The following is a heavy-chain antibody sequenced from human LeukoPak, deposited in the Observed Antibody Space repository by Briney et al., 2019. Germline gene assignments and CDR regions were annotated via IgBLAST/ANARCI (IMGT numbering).Heavy chain of an antibody. CDR3: AREITMIWGD. V-gene: IGHV1-2*02. CDR2: INPNSGGT. Sequence: GASVKVSCKASGYTFTGYYMHWERQAPGQGLEWMGWINPNSGGTNYAQKFQGRVTMTRDTSISTAYMELSRLRSDDTAVYYCAREITMIWGDWGQGTLVTVSS. J-gene: IGHJ4*02. CDR1: GYTFTGYY. D-gene: IGHD3-22*01.